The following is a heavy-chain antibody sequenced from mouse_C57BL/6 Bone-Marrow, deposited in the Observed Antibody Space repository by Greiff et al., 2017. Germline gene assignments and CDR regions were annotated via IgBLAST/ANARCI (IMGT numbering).Heavy chain of an antibody. CDR2: IDPSDSYT. D-gene: IGHD2-1*01. J-gene: IGHJ4*01. Sequence: VQLQQPGAELVMPGASVKLSCKASGYTFTSYWMHWVKQRPGQGLEWIGEIDPSDSYTNYNQKFKGKSTLTVDKSSSTAYMQLSSLTSEDSAVYYCAKAIYYGNYDAMDYWGQGTSVTVSS. V-gene: IGHV1-69*01. CDR3: AKAIYYGNYDAMDY. CDR1: GYTFTSYW.